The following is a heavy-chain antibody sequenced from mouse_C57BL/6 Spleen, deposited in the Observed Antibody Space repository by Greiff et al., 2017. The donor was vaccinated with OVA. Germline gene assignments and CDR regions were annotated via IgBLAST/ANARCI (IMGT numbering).Heavy chain of an antibody. D-gene: IGHD1-1*01. Sequence: QVQLQQSGAELVKPGASVKISCKASGYAFSSYWMNWVKQRPGKGLEWIGQIYPGDGDTNYNGKFKGKATLTADKSSSTAYMQLSSLTSEDSAVYFCARIITTVVGYFDVWGTGTTVTVSS. CDR2: IYPGDGDT. CDR1: GYAFSSYW. J-gene: IGHJ1*03. V-gene: IGHV1-80*01. CDR3: ARIITTVVGYFDV.